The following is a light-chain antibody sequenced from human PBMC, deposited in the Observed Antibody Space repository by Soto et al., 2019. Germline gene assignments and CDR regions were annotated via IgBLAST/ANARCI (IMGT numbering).Light chain of an antibody. J-gene: IGKJ2*01. Sequence: EIVMTQSPATLSVSPGERATLSCRASQGIKDYVAWFQQKPGQAPRLLIYGASTRATAIPARFSGSGSGTEFTLSISRLEPEDFAVYYCQQYGSSSMYTFGQGTKLEIK. CDR1: QGIKDY. CDR3: QQYGSSSMYT. CDR2: GAS. V-gene: IGKV3-20*01.